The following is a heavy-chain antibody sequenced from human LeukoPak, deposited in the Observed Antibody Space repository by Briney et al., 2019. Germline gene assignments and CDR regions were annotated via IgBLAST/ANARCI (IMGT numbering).Heavy chain of an antibody. V-gene: IGHV3-11*01. CDR1: GFTFSDYY. J-gene: IGHJ6*02. D-gene: IGHD2-15*01. CDR3: AKSGAQAIYYYYYGMDV. CDR2: ISSSGSSI. Sequence: GGSLRLSCAASGFTFSDYYMNWIRQAPGKGLEWVSYISSSGSSIYYADYVKGRFTISRDNAKKSVYLQMNSLRAEDTAVYYCAKSGAQAIYYYYYGMDVWGQGTTVTVSS.